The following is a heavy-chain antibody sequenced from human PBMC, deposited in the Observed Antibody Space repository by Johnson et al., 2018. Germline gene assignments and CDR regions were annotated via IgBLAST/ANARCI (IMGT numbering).Heavy chain of an antibody. V-gene: IGHV3-30*18. CDR3: AKDGGIAAAGDYYYYGMDV. CDR2: IPYDGGNK. D-gene: IGHD6-13*01. CDR1: GFTFSSYG. Sequence: VQLVESGGGVVQPGRSLRLSCAATGFTFSSYGMHWVRQAPGKGLEWVAVIPYDGGNKYYADSGEGRFLIARDNSKNTLYLQMNSLRAEDTAVYYCAKDGGIAAAGDYYYYGMDVWGQGPTVTVSS. J-gene: IGHJ6*02.